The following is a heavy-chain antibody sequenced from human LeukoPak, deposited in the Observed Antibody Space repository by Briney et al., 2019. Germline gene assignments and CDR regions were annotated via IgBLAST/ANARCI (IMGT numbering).Heavy chain of an antibody. J-gene: IGHJ4*02. Sequence: SETLSLTCTASGGSISSYYWSWIRQPPGKELEWIGYIYYSGSTNYNPSLKSRVTISVDTSKKQFSLKLSSVTAADTAVYYCARGALRFDYWGQGTLVTVSS. CDR3: ARGALRFDY. V-gene: IGHV4-59*01. CDR1: GGSISSYY. CDR2: IYYSGST.